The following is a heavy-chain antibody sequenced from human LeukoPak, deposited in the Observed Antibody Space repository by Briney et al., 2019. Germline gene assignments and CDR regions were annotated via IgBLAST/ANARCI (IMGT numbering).Heavy chain of an antibody. CDR2: INSDGSST. D-gene: IGHD6-13*01. CDR1: GFTFSSYW. J-gene: IGHJ3*02. CDR3: ARKGNAFDI. V-gene: IGHV3-74*01. Sequence: TGGSLRLSCAASGFTFSSYWIHWVRHAPGKGLVWVSRINSDGSSTNYADSVKGRFTISRDNAKNTLYLQMDSLRAEDTAVYYCARKGNAFDIWGQGTMVTVSS.